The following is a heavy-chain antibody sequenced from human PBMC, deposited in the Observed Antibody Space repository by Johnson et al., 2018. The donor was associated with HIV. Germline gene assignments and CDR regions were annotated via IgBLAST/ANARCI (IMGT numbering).Heavy chain of an antibody. D-gene: IGHD6-19*01. Sequence: QVQLVESGGGVVQPGGSLRLSCAASRFTFSSYGMHWVRQAPGKGLERVAVISYDGSDKDYADSVKGRFTISRDNAKNSLYLQMNYLRVEDTAVYYCARLERLGGLSRVLDMWGQGTMVTVSS. J-gene: IGHJ3*02. CDR3: ARLERLGGLSRVLDM. CDR2: ISYDGSDK. V-gene: IGHV3-30*19. CDR1: RFTFSSYG.